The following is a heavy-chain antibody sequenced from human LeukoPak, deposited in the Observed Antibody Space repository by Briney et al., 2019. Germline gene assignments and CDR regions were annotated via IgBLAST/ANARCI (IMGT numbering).Heavy chain of an antibody. CDR1: GYSFTSYA. J-gene: IGHJ3*02. Sequence: ASVKVSCKASGYSFTSYALNWVRQAPGQGLEWMGWISAYNGNTNYAQKLQGRVTMTTDTSTSTAYMELRSLRSDDTAVYYCARRQWLVRNTHAFDIWGQGTMVTVSS. CDR3: ARRQWLVRNTHAFDI. CDR2: ISAYNGNT. D-gene: IGHD6-19*01. V-gene: IGHV1-18*01.